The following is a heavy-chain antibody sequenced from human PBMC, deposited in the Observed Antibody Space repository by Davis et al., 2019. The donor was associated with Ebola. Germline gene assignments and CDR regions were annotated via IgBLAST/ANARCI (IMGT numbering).Heavy chain of an antibody. CDR2: ISSSSSYI. CDR3: VRTGYSSGWYSGDLDY. Sequence: PGGSLRLSCAASGFTFSSYSMNWVRQAPGKGLEWVSSISSSSSYIYYADSVKGRFTISRDNAKNSLYLQMNSLRAEDTAVYYCVRTGYSSGWYSGDLDYWGQGTLVTVSS. D-gene: IGHD6-19*01. V-gene: IGHV3-21*01. CDR1: GFTFSSYS. J-gene: IGHJ4*02.